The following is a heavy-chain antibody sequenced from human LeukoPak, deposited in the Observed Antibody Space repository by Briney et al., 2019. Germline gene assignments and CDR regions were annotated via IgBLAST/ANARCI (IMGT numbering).Heavy chain of an antibody. CDR2: INHSGST. CDR1: GGSFSDYY. Sequence: PSETLSLTCAVYGGSFSDYYWSWIRQPPGKGLEWIGEINHSGSTNYNPSLKSRVTISVDTSKNQFSLKLSSVTAADTAVYYCARGGSGYYYPNSFDYWGQGTLVTVSS. D-gene: IGHD3-22*01. CDR3: ARGGSGYYYPNSFDY. J-gene: IGHJ4*02. V-gene: IGHV4-34*01.